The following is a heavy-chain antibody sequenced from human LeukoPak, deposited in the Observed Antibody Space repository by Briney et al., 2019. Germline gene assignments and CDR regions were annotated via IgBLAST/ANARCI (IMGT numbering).Heavy chain of an antibody. CDR3: ARGRPHGNDY. J-gene: IGHJ4*02. Sequence: GGSLRLSCAASGFTFSSYWMNWVRQAPGKGLVWVSRIASDGSSTTYADSVKGRFSISRDNAKNTLYLQMTSLRVEDTAVYYCARGRPHGNDYWGQGTLVTVSS. CDR2: IASDGSST. V-gene: IGHV3-74*01. CDR1: GFTFSSYW. D-gene: IGHD4-23*01.